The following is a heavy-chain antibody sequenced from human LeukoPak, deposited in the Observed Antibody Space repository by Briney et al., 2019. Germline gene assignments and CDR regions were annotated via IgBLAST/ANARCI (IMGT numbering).Heavy chain of an antibody. CDR3: ARDGAGYSTLELY. V-gene: IGHV3-53*01. J-gene: IGHJ4*02. CDR1: GLTVSSNY. CDR2: IYSGGST. D-gene: IGHD1-26*01. Sequence: PGGSLRLSCAASGLTVSSNYMSWVRQAPGKGLEWVSGIYSGGSTFYADSAKGRFTISRDNSKNTLYLQMNSLRAEDTAVYYCARDGAGYSTLELYWGQGTLVTVSS.